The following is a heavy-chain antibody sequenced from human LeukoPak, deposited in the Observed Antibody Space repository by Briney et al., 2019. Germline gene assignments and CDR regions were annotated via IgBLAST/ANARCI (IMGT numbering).Heavy chain of an antibody. D-gene: IGHD6-13*01. Sequence: ASVKVSCKASGYTFTGNYIHWVRQAPGHGLEWMGWINPNTSGTKYAQRFQGRVTMTRDTSISTAYMELTWLKSDDTAVYYCARDSATAAAAELDYWGQGTLVTVSS. CDR3: ARDSATAAAAELDY. CDR2: INPNTSGT. V-gene: IGHV1-2*02. CDR1: GYTFTGNY. J-gene: IGHJ4*02.